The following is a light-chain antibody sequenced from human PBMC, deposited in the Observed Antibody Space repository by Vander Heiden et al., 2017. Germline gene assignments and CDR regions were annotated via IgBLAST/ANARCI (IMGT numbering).Light chain of an antibody. CDR1: ESVSSY. Sequence: IMLTQSPATLSLSPGDRATLACWANESVSSYLAWYQQKPGQAPRIILHDTSNRATGVPARFSGSRSGADFTLTISSLEPEDFAVYYCQRGSNWPYSFGQGNKLEMK. CDR2: DTS. V-gene: IGKV3-11*01. J-gene: IGKJ2*03. CDR3: QRGSNWPYS.